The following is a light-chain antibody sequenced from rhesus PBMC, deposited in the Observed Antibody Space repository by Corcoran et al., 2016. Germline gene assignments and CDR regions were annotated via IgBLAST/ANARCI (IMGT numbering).Light chain of an antibody. CDR3: QQHNSDPYS. CDR1: QGISSY. CDR2: KAS. V-gene: IGKV1-25*01. J-gene: IGKJ2*01. Sequence: DIQMTQSPSSLSASVGDTVTITCRASQGISSYVAWYQPKQGKAPKLLIDKASTLHSGVPSRFSGSGSGTDFTLTLSSLPPENFATYYCQQHNSDPYSFGLGTKVEIK.